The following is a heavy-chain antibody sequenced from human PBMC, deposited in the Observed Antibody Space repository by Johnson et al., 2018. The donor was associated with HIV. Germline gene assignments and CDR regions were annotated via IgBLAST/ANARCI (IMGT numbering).Heavy chain of an antibody. CDR3: ASLSYDAFDF. J-gene: IGHJ3*01. D-gene: IGHD6-6*01. Sequence: QVQLVESGGGVVQPGRSLRLSCTASGFTFSTYGMHWVRQAPGKGLEWVALIWYDGSDKYYADSVKGRFTISRDNSENTLYLQMNSLKAEDTAVYYCASLSYDAFDFCGQGTMVIVSS. CDR2: IWYDGSDK. CDR1: GFTFSTYG. V-gene: IGHV3-33*01.